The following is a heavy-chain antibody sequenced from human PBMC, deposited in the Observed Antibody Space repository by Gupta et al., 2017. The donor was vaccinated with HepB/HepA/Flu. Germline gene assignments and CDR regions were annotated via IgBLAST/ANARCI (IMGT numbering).Heavy chain of an antibody. J-gene: IGHJ6*02. CDR2: SHFTAET. Sequence: QLQLQQSGPGLVKPSETPSLTCSVSGDSISNYYWSWVRQPPDKGLEWIANSHFTAETSYHPSVKSRLTVSVDGSKSHFSLRLDSVTAAGTAVYFCVRHASGGSYPMDVWGQGTTVTVS. V-gene: IGHV4-59*08. CDR3: VRHASGGSYPMDV. CDR1: GDSISNYY. D-gene: IGHD2-15*01.